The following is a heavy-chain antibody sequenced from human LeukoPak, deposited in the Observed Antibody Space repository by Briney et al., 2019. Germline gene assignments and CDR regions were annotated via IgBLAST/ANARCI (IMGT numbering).Heavy chain of an antibody. CDR2: ISSDAGDT. CDR3: ARDYYDNSDYYTGHY. J-gene: IGHJ4*02. Sequence: PGGSLRLSCAASGFTFNNYAMHWVRQAPGKGLEYVSGISSDAGDTYYANSVKGRFTISRDNSKNTLYLQMGSLRPEDMAVYYCARDYYDNSDYYTGHYWGQGTLVTVSS. D-gene: IGHD3-22*01. V-gene: IGHV3-64*01. CDR1: GFTFNNYA.